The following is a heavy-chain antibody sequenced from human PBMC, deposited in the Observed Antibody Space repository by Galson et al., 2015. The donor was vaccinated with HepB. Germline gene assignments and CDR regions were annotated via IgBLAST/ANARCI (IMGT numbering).Heavy chain of an antibody. D-gene: IGHD4-17*01. J-gene: IGHJ2*01. CDR2: IYYSGST. V-gene: IGHV4-39*01. Sequence: ETLSLTCTVSGGSVSSSSYCWGWIRQPPGKGLEWIGSIYYSGSTYYNPSLKSRVTISVDTSKNQFSLKLSSVTAADTAVYYCARHPPSYGDLYWYFDLWGRGTLVTVSS. CDR1: GGSVSSSSYC. CDR3: ARHPPSYGDLYWYFDL.